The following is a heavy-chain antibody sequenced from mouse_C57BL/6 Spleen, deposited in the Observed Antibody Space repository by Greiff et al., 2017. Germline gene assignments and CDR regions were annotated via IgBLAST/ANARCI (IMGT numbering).Heavy chain of an antibody. Sequence: VQLQQSGPELVKPGASVKISCKASGYTFTDYYMNWVKQSHGKSLEWIGDINPNNGGTSYNQKFKGKATLTVDKSSSTAYLELRSLTSEDSAVYYCARNYYGTRNWDYGGKGTTLTVSS. J-gene: IGHJ2*01. CDR3: ARNYYGTRNWDY. D-gene: IGHD1-1*01. CDR2: INPNNGGT. CDR1: GYTFTDYY. V-gene: IGHV1-26*01.